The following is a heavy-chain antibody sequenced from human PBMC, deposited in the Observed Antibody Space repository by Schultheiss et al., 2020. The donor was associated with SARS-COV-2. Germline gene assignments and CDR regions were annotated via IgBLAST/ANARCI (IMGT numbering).Heavy chain of an antibody. CDR2: IKQDGTVK. CDR3: ARGLELGFGY. Sequence: GGSLRLSCAASGFTFRNYWMDWVRQAPGKGLEWVANIKQDGTVKHYVDSVRGRFIISRDNARNSLDLQMNSLRVDDTAVYYCARGLELGFGYWGQGTLVTVSS. J-gene: IGHJ4*02. CDR1: GFTFRNYW. D-gene: IGHD1-7*01. V-gene: IGHV3-7*03.